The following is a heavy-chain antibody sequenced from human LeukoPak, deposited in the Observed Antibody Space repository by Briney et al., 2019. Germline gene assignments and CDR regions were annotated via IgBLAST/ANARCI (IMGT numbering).Heavy chain of an antibody. CDR2: ISGSGDST. J-gene: IGHJ3*01. CDR3: AIVDMVRGSF. D-gene: IGHD3-10*01. Sequence: GGSLRLSCAASAFTFSNYAMSWVRQAPGKGLEWVSCISGSGDSTYYADSVKGRFTISRHNSKNSLYLQMNSLRAEDTAVYYFAIVDMVRGSFWGQGTMFTVSS. V-gene: IGHV3-23*01. CDR1: AFTFSNYA.